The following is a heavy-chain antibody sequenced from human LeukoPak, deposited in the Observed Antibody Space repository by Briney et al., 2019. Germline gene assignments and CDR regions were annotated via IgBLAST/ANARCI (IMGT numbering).Heavy chain of an antibody. V-gene: IGHV4-34*01. CDR1: GGSFSGYY. CDR3: VGVGAAAGYTIEYFQH. CDR2: INHSGST. D-gene: IGHD6-13*01. J-gene: IGHJ1*01. Sequence: SETLSPTCAVYGGSFSGYYWSWIRQPPGKGLEWIGEINHSGSTNYNPSLKSRVTISVDTSKNQFSLKLSSVTAADTAMFYCVGVGAAAGYTIEYFQHWGQGTLVTVSS.